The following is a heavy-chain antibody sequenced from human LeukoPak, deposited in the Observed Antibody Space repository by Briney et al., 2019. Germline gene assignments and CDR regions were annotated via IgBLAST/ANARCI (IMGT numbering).Heavy chain of an antibody. CDR2: ISGSGGST. Sequence: GGSLRLSCAASGFTFSSYAMSWVRQAPGKGLEWVSAISGSGGSTYYADSAKGRFTISSDNSKNTLYLQMNSLRAEDTAVYYCLTDILTGYYVEDYWGQGTLVTVSS. J-gene: IGHJ4*02. D-gene: IGHD3-9*01. CDR3: LTDILTGYYVEDY. V-gene: IGHV3-23*01. CDR1: GFTFSSYA.